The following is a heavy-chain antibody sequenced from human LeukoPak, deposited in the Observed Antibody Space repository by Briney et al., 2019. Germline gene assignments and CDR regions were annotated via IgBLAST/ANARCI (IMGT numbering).Heavy chain of an antibody. V-gene: IGHV3-23*01. CDR2: STGSGRTT. D-gene: IGHD4-17*01. CDR3: AKLQSDGLRTYYGMDV. CDR1: GFTFSNYA. Sequence: QTGGSLRLSCGASGFTFSNYAMTWVRQAPGRGLEWVSASTGSGRTTYYADSVMGRFTISRDNSKNTLYLQMNSLRAEDTAVYYCAKLQSDGLRTYYGMDVWGQGTTVTVSS. J-gene: IGHJ6*02.